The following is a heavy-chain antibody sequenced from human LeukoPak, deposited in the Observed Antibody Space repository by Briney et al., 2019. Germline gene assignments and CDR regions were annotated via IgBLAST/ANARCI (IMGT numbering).Heavy chain of an antibody. Sequence: PGGSLRLSCAASGFTFSSYWMHWVRQAPGKGLVWVSRINGDGSSTSYADSVKGRFTISRDNAKNTLYLQMNSLRAEYTAVYYCAEGIVGATIPRWGQGTLVTVSS. D-gene: IGHD1-26*01. CDR2: INGDGSST. CDR3: AEGIVGATIPR. J-gene: IGHJ4*02. CDR1: GFTFSSYW. V-gene: IGHV3-74*01.